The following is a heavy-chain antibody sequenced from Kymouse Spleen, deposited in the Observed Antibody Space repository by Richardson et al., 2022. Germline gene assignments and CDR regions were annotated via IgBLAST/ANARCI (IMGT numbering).Heavy chain of an antibody. V-gene: IGHV4-4*02. D-gene: IGHD6-6*01. CDR3: ARVIAARWGGFYYYYGMDV. J-gene: IGHJ6*02. CDR1: GGSISSSNW. CDR2: IYHSGST. Sequence: QVQLQESGPGLVKPSGTLSLTCAVSGGSISSSNWWSWVRQPPGKGLEWIGEIYHSGSTNYNPSLKSRVTISVDKSKNQFSLKLSSVTAADTAVYYCARVIAARWGGFYYYYGMDVWGQGTTVTVSS.